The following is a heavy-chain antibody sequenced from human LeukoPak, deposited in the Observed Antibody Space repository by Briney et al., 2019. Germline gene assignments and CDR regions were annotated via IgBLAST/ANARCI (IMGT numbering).Heavy chain of an antibody. CDR3: ARSSDRDWVDGFDI. CDR2: IYHTGRT. CDR1: GYSISSGYY. Sequence: PSETLSLTCAVSGYSISSGYYWGWIRQPPGKGLEWIGSIYHTGRTYYNPSLKSRVTISVDTSKNQFSLKLNSVTAADTAVYHCARSSDRDWVDGFDIWGQGTLVTVSS. J-gene: IGHJ3*02. V-gene: IGHV4-38-2*01. D-gene: IGHD3/OR15-3a*01.